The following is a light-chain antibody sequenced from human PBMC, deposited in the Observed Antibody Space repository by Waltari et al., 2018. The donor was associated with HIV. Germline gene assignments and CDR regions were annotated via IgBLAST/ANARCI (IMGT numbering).Light chain of an antibody. V-gene: IGLV7-46*01. Sequence: QAVVTQEPSLTVSPGDTVTLPCGSSPAAVTSGHYTYWFQQKPGQAPTTVIYDTKNKPSWTPARFSGSLVGDKAALTLSGAQPEDEADYYCLLSYSGGPWVFGGGTKLTVL. CDR2: DTK. CDR1: PAAVTSGHY. CDR3: LLSYSGGPWV. J-gene: IGLJ3*02.